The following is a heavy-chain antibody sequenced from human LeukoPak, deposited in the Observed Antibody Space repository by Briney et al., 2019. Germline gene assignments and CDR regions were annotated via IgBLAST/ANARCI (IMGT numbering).Heavy chain of an antibody. V-gene: IGHV1-8*03. Sequence: ASVKVSCKVSGYTLTELSMHWVRQASGQGLEWMGYINPESGDTGYAPRFQGRVSITRETAISTAFLEINSLRSEDTAIYYCARGMGWGDRWGRGTLVTVSS. J-gene: IGHJ4*02. CDR3: ARGMGWGDR. D-gene: IGHD1-26*01. CDR1: GYTLTELS. CDR2: INPESGDT.